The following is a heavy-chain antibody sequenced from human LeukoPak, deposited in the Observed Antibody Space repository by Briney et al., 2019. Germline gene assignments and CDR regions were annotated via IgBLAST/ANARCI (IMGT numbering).Heavy chain of an antibody. CDR2: ISGSGGRT. CDR3: AKALKVGYSYGKNYFDY. Sequence: GGSLRLSCAASGFTFSSYAMSWVRQGPGKGLEWVSAISGSGGRTYYADSVKGGFTISRENTKRRAYLQMNSLRAEDTAVYYCAKALKVGYSYGKNYFDYWGQGTLVTVSS. CDR1: GFTFSSYA. D-gene: IGHD5-18*01. J-gene: IGHJ4*02. V-gene: IGHV3-23*01.